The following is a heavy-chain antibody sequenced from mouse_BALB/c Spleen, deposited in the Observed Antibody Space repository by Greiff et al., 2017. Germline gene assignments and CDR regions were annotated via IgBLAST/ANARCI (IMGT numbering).Heavy chain of an antibody. V-gene: IGHV5-17*02. CDR1: GFTFSSFG. D-gene: IGHD6-1*01. CDR2: ISSGSSTI. J-gene: IGHJ3*01. CDR3: ARGLAWFAY. Sequence: EVQVVESGGGLVQPGGSRKLSCAASGFTFSSFGMHWVRQAPEKGLEWVAYISSGSSTIYYADTVKGRFTISRDNPKNTLFLQMTSLRSEDTAMYYCARGLAWFAYWGQGTLVTVSA.